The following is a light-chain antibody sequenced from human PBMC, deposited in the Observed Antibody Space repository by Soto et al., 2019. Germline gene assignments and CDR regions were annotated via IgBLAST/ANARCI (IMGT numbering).Light chain of an antibody. CDR2: AAS. CDR3: ERYDTLPGT. V-gene: IGKV1-27*01. Sequence: DIQMTQSPISLSASVGDRVIITCRASQGISNYVAWYQQKPGKVPSLLIYAASMLQSGVPSRFSGSGSGTDFTLTISSLQPEDVATYYCERYDTLPGTFGPGTKVDI. CDR1: QGISNY. J-gene: IGKJ3*01.